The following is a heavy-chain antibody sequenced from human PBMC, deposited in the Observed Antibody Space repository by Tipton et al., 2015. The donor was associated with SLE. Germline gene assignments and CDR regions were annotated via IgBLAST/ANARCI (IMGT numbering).Heavy chain of an antibody. CDR2: INHSGST. V-gene: IGHV4-34*01. J-gene: IGHJ2*01. Sequence: TLSLTCALYGGSFSGYYWNWIRQPPGKGLEWIGEINHSGSTNYNPSLKSRVTMSVDTSKNQFSLKLSSVTAADTAVYYCATMGDRWYLHLWGRGTPVTVSS. D-gene: IGHD3-16*01. CDR3: ATMGDRWYLHL. CDR1: GGSFSGYY.